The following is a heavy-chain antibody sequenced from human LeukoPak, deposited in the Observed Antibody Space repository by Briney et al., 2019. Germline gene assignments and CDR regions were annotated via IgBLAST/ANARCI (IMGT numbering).Heavy chain of an antibody. CDR3: AIPGDGYNYYFDY. CDR1: GFTFSRYT. D-gene: IGHD5-24*01. V-gene: IGHV3-21*01. Sequence: GGSLRLSCAASGFTFSRYTMNWVRQAPGKGLEWVSSITSSSTYIYYADSLKGRFTISRDNAKNSLYLQMNSLRAEDTAVYYCAIPGDGYNYYFDYWGQGTLVTVFS. J-gene: IGHJ4*02. CDR2: ITSSSTYI.